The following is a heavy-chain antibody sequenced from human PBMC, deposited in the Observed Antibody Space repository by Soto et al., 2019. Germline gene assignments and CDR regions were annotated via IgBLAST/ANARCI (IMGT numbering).Heavy chain of an antibody. CDR1: GGIFSSFS. Sequence: QVQLVQSGAEVKTPGSSVEVSCKASGGIFSSFSITWVRQVPGHGVEWMGGIIPMTGTPNYAEKFQGRLTLTAAASPRAAYLVVSTLKSGDRAVYYCASGPILPGATSWLDPCGEGTVVIVSS. J-gene: IGHJ5*02. CDR2: IIPMTGTP. CDR3: ASGPILPGATSWLDP. V-gene: IGHV1-69*01. D-gene: IGHD2-2*01.